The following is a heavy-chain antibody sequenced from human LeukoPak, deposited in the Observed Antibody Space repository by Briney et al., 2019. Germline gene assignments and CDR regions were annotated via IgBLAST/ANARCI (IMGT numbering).Heavy chain of an antibody. V-gene: IGHV3-23*01. J-gene: IGHJ6*03. D-gene: IGHD3-3*01. CDR3: AKYPIDFWSGYKGDYYYYMDV. Sequence: GGSLRLSCAASGFTFSSYAMSWVRQAPGKGLEWVSAVSGGDSSTYYADSVKGRFTISRDNSKNTLYLQMNSLRAEDTAVYYCAKYPIDFWSGYKGDYYYYMDVWGKGTTVTVSS. CDR2: VSGGDSST. CDR1: GFTFSSYA.